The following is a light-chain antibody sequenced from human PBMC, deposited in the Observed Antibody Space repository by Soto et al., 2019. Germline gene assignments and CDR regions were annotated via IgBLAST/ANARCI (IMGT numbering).Light chain of an antibody. J-gene: IGKJ4*01. Sequence: IVLTQSPGTLSLSPGEVATLSCGASQTITYNFLAWYQKKPGLAPRLLVYDASNRATGIPDRFSGSGSGTNLNLTISTLEPEDFAVYYCQHYGESSSTFGGGTRVEI. CDR2: DAS. V-gene: IGKV3D-20*01. CDR1: QTITYNF. CDR3: QHYGESSST.